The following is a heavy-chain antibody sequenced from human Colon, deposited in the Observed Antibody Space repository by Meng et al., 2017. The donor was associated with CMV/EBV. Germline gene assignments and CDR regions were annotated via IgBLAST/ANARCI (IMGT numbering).Heavy chain of an antibody. CDR1: GAFIRGLY. J-gene: IGHJ4*02. CDR2: VYNSVST. Sequence: GSLRLSCTVSGAFIRGLYWNWIRQAPGKGLEWIGYVYNSVSTNYNPSLKSRVTISADTSKNQFSLRLTAVTAADTAVYYCVRDPAGMVMPAARGYFDSWGQGRLVTVSS. CDR3: VRDPAGMVMPAARGYFDS. V-gene: IGHV4-4*08. D-gene: IGHD2-21*01.